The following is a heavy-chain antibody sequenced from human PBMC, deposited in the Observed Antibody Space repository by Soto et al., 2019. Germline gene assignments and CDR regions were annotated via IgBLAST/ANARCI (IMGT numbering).Heavy chain of an antibody. CDR3: ATERLVVVAATGWPRFDP. CDR2: IVVGSGNT. CDR1: GFTFSSSA. V-gene: IGHV1-58*01. J-gene: IGHJ5*02. Sequence: ASVKVSCKASGFTFSSSAVQWVRQARGQRLEWIGKIVVGSGNTNYAQKFQERVTITRDMSTSTAYMELSSLRSEDTAVYYCATERLVVVAATGWPRFDPWGQGTLVTVSS. D-gene: IGHD2-15*01.